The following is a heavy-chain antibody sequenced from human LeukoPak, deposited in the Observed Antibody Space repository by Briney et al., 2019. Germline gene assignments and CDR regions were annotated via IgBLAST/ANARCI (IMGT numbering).Heavy chain of an antibody. CDR2: MNPNSGNT. V-gene: IGHV1-8*01. Sequence: GASVKVSCKASGYTFTSYDINWVRQATGQGLEWMGWMNPNSGNTGYAQKFQGRVTMTRNTSISTAYMELSSLRSEDTAVYYCARGTSDYDILTGGTAEYFQHWGQGTLVTVSS. CDR3: ARGTSDYDILTGGTAEYFQH. J-gene: IGHJ1*01. CDR1: GYTFTSYD. D-gene: IGHD3-9*01.